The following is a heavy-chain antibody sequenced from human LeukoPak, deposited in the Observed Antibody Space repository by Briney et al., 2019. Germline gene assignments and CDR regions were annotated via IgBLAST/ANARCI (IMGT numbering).Heavy chain of an antibody. CDR3: ARSEDFGLQIDY. D-gene: IGHD3/OR15-3a*01. J-gene: IGHJ4*02. CDR2: INPNSGGT. CDR1: GYTFTGYY. Sequence: GASVTVSCTASGYTFTGYYMHWVRQAPGQGLEWMGWINPNSGGTNYAQKFQGRVTMTRNTSISTAYMELSRLRSDDTAVYYCARSEDFGLQIDYWGQGTLVTVSS. V-gene: IGHV1-2*02.